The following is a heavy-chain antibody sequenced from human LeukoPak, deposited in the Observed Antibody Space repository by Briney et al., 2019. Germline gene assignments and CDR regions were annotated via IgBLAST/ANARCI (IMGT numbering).Heavy chain of an antibody. V-gene: IGHV4-34*01. CDR2: IYYSGST. J-gene: IGHJ4*02. D-gene: IGHD6-13*01. CDR1: GGSFSGYY. Sequence: SETLSLTCAVYGGSFSGYYWSWIRQPPGKGLEWIGSIYYSGSTYYNPSLKSRVTISVDTSKNQFSLKLSSVTAADTAVYYCARESSSSWPLDYWGQGTLVTVSS. CDR3: ARESSSSWPLDY.